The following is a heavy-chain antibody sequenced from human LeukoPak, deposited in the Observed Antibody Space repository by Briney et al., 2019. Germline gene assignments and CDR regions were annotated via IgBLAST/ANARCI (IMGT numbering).Heavy chain of an antibody. CDR3: AKGGVAVAGRGIDY. Sequence: PGGSLRLSCTTSGFNFRAYWMGWVRQAPGKGLEWVTVIWYDGSKKYYADSVKGRFTISRDNSKNTLFLQMDSLRVEDTAVYYCAKGGVAVAGRGIDYWGQGTLVTVSS. D-gene: IGHD6-19*01. J-gene: IGHJ4*02. V-gene: IGHV3-33*06. CDR2: IWYDGSKK. CDR1: GFNFRAYW.